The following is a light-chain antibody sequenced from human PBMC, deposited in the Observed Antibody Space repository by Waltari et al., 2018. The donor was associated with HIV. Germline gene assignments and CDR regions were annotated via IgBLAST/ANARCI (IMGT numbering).Light chain of an antibody. CDR3: CSYAGITTWV. CDR1: RNDLGRYDL. V-gene: IGLV2-23*02. CDR2: DVT. J-gene: IGLJ3*02. Sequence: QSALTQPASVSGSPGQSLTISCTGTRNDLGRYDLVSWYQHQPGRAPKLIIYDVTKWPSGVSHRFSGSKSGATASLTISGLQAEDEADYYCCSYAGITTWVFGGGTKVTVL.